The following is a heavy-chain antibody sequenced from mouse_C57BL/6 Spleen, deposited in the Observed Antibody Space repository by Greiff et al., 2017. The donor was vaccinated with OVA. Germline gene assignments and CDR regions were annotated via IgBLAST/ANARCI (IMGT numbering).Heavy chain of an antibody. D-gene: IGHD1-1*01. J-gene: IGHJ1*03. V-gene: IGHV5-16*01. CDR3: ARDLYGSSYWYFDV. Sequence: EVQRVESEGGLVQPGSSMKLSCTASGFTFSDYYMAWVRQVPEKGLEWVANINYDGSSTYYLDSLKSRFIISRDNAKNILYLQMSSLKSEDTATYYCARDLYGSSYWYFDVWGTGTTVTVSS. CDR1: GFTFSDYY. CDR2: INYDGSST.